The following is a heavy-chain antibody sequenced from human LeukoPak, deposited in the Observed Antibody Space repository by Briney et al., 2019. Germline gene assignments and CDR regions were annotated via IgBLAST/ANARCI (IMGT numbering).Heavy chain of an antibody. CDR3: AGSRYSGSYY. CDR1: GGSISSSSYY. CDR2: IYYSGST. D-gene: IGHD1-26*01. Sequence: PSETLSLTCTVSGGSISSSSYYWGWVRQPPGKGLERIGSIYYSGSTYYNPSLKSRVTISVDTSKNQFSLKLSSVTAADTAVYYCAGSRYSGSYYWGQGTLVTVPS. J-gene: IGHJ4*02. V-gene: IGHV4-39*01.